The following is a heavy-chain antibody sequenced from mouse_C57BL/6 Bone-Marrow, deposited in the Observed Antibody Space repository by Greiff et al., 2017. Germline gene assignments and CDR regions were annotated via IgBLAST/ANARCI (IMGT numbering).Heavy chain of an antibody. CDR3: ARGSDGNFFAY. CDR1: GFTFSSYA. Sequence: EVHLVESGGGLVKPGGSLKLSCAASGFTFSSYAMSWVRQTPEKRLEWVATISDGGSYTYYPDNVKGRFTISRDNAKNNLYLQMSHLKSEDTAMYYCARGSDGNFFAYWGQGTLVTVSA. V-gene: IGHV5-4*01. J-gene: IGHJ3*01. CDR2: ISDGGSYT. D-gene: IGHD2-1*01.